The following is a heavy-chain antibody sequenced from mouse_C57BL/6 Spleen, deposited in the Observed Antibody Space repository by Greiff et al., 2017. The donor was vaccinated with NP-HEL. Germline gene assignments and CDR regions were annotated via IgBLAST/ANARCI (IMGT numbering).Heavy chain of an antibody. D-gene: IGHD2-1*01. V-gene: IGHV1-26*01. J-gene: IGHJ4*01. CDR1: GYTFTDYY. Sequence: EVQLQQSGPELVKPGASVKISCKASGYTFTDYYMNWVKQSHGKSIEWIGDINPNNGGTSYNQKFKGKATLTVDKSSSTAYMELRSLTYEDSAVYYCAREYYGNSYAMDYGGQGTSVTVSS. CDR2: INPNNGGT. CDR3: AREYYGNSYAMDY.